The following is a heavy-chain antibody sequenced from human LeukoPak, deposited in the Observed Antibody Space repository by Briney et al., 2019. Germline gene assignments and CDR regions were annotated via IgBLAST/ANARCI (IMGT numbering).Heavy chain of an antibody. CDR1: GYTFTGYY. CDR3: AREAGARRGYYYGSGKYNWFDP. D-gene: IGHD3-10*01. CDR2: INPNSGGT. V-gene: IGHV1-2*02. Sequence: ASVKVSCKASGYTFTGYYMHWVRQPPGQGLEWMGWINPNSGGTNYAQKFQGRVTMTRDTSISTAYMELSRLRSDDTAVYYCAREAGARRGYYYGSGKYNWFDPWGQGTLVTVSS. J-gene: IGHJ5*02.